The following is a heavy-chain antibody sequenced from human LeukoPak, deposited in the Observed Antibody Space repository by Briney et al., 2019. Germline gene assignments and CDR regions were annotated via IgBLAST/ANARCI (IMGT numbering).Heavy chain of an antibody. V-gene: IGHV4-31*03. CDR2: IYYSGST. Sequence: SETLSLTCTVSGGSISSGGYYWSWIRQHPGKGLEWIGYIYYSGSTYYNPSLKSRVTISVDTSKNQFSLKLSSVTAADTAVYYCARDRTSLLEWLSDASENRYFDLWGRGTLVTVSS. J-gene: IGHJ2*01. CDR3: ARDRTSLLEWLSDASENRYFDL. CDR1: GGSISSGGYY. D-gene: IGHD3-3*01.